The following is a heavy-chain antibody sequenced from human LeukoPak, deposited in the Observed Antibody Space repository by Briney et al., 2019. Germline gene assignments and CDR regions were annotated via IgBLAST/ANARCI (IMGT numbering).Heavy chain of an antibody. CDR3: ARPNSGYDFGAFDI. D-gene: IGHD5-12*01. CDR1: GGSISSGGYS. J-gene: IGHJ3*02. CDR2: IYHSGST. Sequence: SETLSLTCAVSGGSISSGGYSWSWIRQPPGKGLEWIGYIYHSGSTYYNPSLKSRVTISVDRSKNQFSLKLSSVTAADTAVYYCARPNSGYDFGAFDIWGQGTMVTVSS. V-gene: IGHV4-30-2*01.